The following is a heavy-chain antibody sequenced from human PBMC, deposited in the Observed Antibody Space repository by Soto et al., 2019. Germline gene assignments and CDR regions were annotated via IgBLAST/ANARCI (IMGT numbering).Heavy chain of an antibody. CDR2: ISGSGGST. Sequence: GGSLRLSCAASGFTFSSYAMSWVRQAPGKGLEWVSAISGSGGSTYYADSVKGRFTISRDNSKNTLYLQMNSLRAEDTAVYYCAKGRITIFGVVTRNWFDPWGQGTLVTVSS. CDR3: AKGRITIFGVVTRNWFDP. V-gene: IGHV3-23*01. J-gene: IGHJ5*02. CDR1: GFTFSSYA. D-gene: IGHD3-3*01.